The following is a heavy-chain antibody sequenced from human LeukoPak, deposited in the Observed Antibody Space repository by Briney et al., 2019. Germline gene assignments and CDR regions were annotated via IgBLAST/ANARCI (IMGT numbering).Heavy chain of an antibody. V-gene: IGHV3-23*01. J-gene: IGHJ4*02. CDR1: GITLSNDG. Sequence: GGSLRLSWAVSGITLSNDGMSWVRQAPGKGLEWVACISDSGGSTNYADSGKGRFTISRHNPRNTLSLQMNSRRAEADAVYFCAKRGGAIRVILVGFHKEAYYFDSWGQGALVTVSS. CDR2: ISDSGGST. D-gene: IGHD2-21*01. CDR3: AKRGGAIRVILVGFHKEAYYFDS.